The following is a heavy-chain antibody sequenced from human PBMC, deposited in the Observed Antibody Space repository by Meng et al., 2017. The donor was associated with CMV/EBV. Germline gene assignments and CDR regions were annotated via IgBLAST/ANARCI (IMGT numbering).Heavy chain of an antibody. CDR2: ISSSSSTI. CDR3: ARGVEGFDY. CDR1: GFTFSSYS. V-gene: IGHV3-48*04. J-gene: IGHJ4*02. Sequence: GESLKISCAASGFTFSSYSMNWVRQAPGKGLERVSYISSSSSTIYYADSVKGRFTISRDNAKNSLYLQMNSLRAEDTAVYYCARGVEGFDYWGQGTLVTVSS.